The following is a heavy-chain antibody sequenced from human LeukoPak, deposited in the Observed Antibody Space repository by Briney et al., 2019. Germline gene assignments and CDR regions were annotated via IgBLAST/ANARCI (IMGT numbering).Heavy chain of an antibody. V-gene: IGHV4-61*02. D-gene: IGHD2-2*01. Sequence: SETLSLTCTVSGGSISSGSYYWSWIRQPAGKGLEWIGRIYTSGSTNYNPSLKSRVTISVDMSKNQFSLKLSSVTAADTAVYYCARVGSTDYYYYYMDVWGKGTTVTVSS. J-gene: IGHJ6*03. CDR2: IYTSGST. CDR1: GGSISSGSYY. CDR3: ARVGSTDYYYYYMDV.